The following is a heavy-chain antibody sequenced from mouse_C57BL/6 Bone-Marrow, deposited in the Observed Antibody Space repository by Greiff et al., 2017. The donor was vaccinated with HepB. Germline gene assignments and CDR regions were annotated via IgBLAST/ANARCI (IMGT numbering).Heavy chain of an antibody. CDR2: INPSTDGT. D-gene: IGHD1-1*01. CDR1: GYSFTGYY. J-gene: IGHJ3*01. V-gene: IGHV1-43*01. Sequence: EVQLQESGPELVKPGASVKISCKASGYSFTGYYMHWVKQSPDKSLEWIGEINPSTDGTSYNQKFKGKATLTVDKSSSTAYMQLKSLTSEDSAVYYCAREGVGSSFADWGKGTLVTVSA. CDR3: AREGVGSSFAD.